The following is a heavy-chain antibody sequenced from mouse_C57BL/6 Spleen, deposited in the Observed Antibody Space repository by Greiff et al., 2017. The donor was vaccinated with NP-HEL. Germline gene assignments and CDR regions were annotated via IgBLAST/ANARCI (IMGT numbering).Heavy chain of an antibody. V-gene: IGHV1-26*01. Sequence: VQLQQSGPELVKPGASVKISCKASGYTFTDYYMNWVKQSHGKSLEWIGDINPNNGGTSYNQKFKGKATLTVDKSSSTAYMELRSLTSEDSAVYYCARSGDYALFDYWGQGTTLTVSS. J-gene: IGHJ2*01. CDR2: INPNNGGT. CDR3: ARSGDYALFDY. CDR1: GYTFTDYY. D-gene: IGHD2-4*01.